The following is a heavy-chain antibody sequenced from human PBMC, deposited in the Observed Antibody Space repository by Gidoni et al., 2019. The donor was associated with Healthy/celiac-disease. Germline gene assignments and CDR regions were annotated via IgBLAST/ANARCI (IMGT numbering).Heavy chain of an antibody. CDR2: IIPIFGTA. Sequence: QVQLVQSGAEVKKPGSSVKVSCKASGGTFSSYAISWVRQAPGQGLEWMGGIIPIFGTANYAQKFQGRVTITADESTSTAYMELSSLRSEDTAVYYCARVPARNSYGLFLGAFDIWGQGTMVTVSS. CDR3: ARVPARNSYGLFLGAFDI. CDR1: GGTFSSYA. D-gene: IGHD5-18*01. V-gene: IGHV1-69*01. J-gene: IGHJ3*02.